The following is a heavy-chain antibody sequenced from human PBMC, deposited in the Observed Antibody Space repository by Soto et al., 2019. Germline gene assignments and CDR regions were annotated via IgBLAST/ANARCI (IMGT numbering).Heavy chain of an antibody. V-gene: IGHV3-15*01. J-gene: IGHJ4*02. CDR1: GFTFSNAW. CDR3: TTVLVSNAGIYFDY. D-gene: IGHD6-13*01. Sequence: PGGSLRLSCAASGFTFSNAWMSWVRQAPGKGLEWVGRIKSKTDGGTTDYAAPVKGRFTISRDDSKNTLYLQMNSLKTEDTAVYYCTTVLVSNAGIYFDYWGQGTLVTVSS. CDR2: IKSKTDGGTT.